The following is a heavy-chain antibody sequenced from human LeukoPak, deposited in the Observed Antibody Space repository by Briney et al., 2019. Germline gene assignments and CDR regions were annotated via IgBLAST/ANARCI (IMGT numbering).Heavy chain of an antibody. CDR3: AARPPRIVAGPFDY. Sequence: GGSLRLSCAASGFTFSGYAMGWVRQAPGKGLEWVSTISGTDTSTYYADSVKGRFTISRVSSKNTLYLQMNSLRAEDTAVYFCAARPPRIVAGPFDYWGQGILVTVSS. CDR2: ISGTDTST. V-gene: IGHV3-23*01. D-gene: IGHD5-12*01. J-gene: IGHJ4*02. CDR1: GFTFSGYA.